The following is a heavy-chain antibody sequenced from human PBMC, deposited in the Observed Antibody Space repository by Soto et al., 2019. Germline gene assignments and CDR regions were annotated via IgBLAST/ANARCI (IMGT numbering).Heavy chain of an antibody. Sequence: QLQLQESGPGLVKPSETLSLTCTVSGGSISSSSYYWGWIRQPPGKGLEWIGSIYYSGSTYYNPSLKSRVTISVDTSKNQFSLKLSSVTAADTAVYYCARSPRSIAVAGTGSYFDYWGQGTLVTVSS. CDR2: IYYSGST. V-gene: IGHV4-39*01. D-gene: IGHD6-19*01. CDR1: GGSISSSSYY. J-gene: IGHJ4*02. CDR3: ARSPRSIAVAGTGSYFDY.